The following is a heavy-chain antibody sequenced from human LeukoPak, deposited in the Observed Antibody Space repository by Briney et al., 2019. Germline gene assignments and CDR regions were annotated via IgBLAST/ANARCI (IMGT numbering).Heavy chain of an antibody. CDR3: ARDKESGNLDY. J-gene: IGHJ4*02. D-gene: IGHD4-23*01. Sequence: GGSLRLSCAASGFTFGRYSMNWVRQAPGKGLEWVSSISSSSYIYYADSVKGRFTISRDNAKNSLYLQMNSLRAEDTAVYYCARDKESGNLDYWGQGTLVTVSS. CDR2: ISSSSYI. CDR1: GFTFGRYS. V-gene: IGHV3-21*01.